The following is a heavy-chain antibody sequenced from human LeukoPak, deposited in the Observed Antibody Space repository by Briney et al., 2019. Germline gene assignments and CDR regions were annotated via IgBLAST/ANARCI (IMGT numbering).Heavy chain of an antibody. CDR2: ISWNSGSI. D-gene: IGHD3-22*01. J-gene: IGHJ5*02. V-gene: IGHV3-9*01. CDR3: AKGEYYYDSSGYYNWFDP. CDR1: GFTFDDYA. Sequence: PGGSLRLSCAASGFTFDDYAMHWVRQAPGKGLEWVSGISWNSGSIGYADSVKGRFTISRDNAKNSLYLQMNSLRAEDTALYYCAKGEYYYDSSGYYNWFDPWGQGTLDTVSS.